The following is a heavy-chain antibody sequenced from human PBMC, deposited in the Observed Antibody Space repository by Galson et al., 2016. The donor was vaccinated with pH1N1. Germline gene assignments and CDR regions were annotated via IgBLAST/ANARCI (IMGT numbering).Heavy chain of an antibody. CDR1: GYSFTSYW. V-gene: IGHV5-51*03. D-gene: IGHD3-22*01. Sequence: QSGAEVKKPGGSLKISCKGSGYSFTSYWIGWVRQMPGKGLEWMGIIYPGDSDTRYSPSFQGQVTISADKSTSTAYLQWSSLKASDTAIYYCARYAVTYYYERSGYPDWYFDRWGRGTLVTVSS. J-gene: IGHJ2*01. CDR3: ARYAVTYYYERSGYPDWYFDR. CDR2: IYPGDSDT.